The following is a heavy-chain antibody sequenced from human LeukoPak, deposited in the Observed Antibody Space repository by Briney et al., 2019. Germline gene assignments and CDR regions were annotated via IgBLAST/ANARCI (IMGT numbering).Heavy chain of an antibody. Sequence: PGRSLRLSCAASGFTLSSHGMHWVRQAPGKGLEWVAVISYDGSNKYYVDSVKGRFTISRDNSKNTLYLQMNSLRAEDTAVYYCAKDQGIQLWLRYTFDIWGQGTMVTVSS. J-gene: IGHJ3*02. CDR2: ISYDGSNK. V-gene: IGHV3-30*18. CDR3: AKDQGIQLWLRYTFDI. D-gene: IGHD5-18*01. CDR1: GFTLSSHG.